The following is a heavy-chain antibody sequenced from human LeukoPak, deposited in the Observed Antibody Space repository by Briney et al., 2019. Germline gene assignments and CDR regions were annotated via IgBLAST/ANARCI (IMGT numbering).Heavy chain of an antibody. Sequence: SQTLSLTCTVSGDSINSGDYYWSWIRQPPGNGLERIGYIYYSGSTYYNPSLKSRVTISVDTSKNQFSLKLSSVTAADTAVYYCARDNGYGQLDSWGQGTLVTVSS. CDR2: IYYSGST. CDR3: ARDNGYGQLDS. D-gene: IGHD2-15*01. V-gene: IGHV4-30-4*01. CDR1: GDSINSGDYY. J-gene: IGHJ4*02.